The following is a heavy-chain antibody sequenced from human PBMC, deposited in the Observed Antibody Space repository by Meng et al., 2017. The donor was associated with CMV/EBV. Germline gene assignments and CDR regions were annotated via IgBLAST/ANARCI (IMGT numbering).Heavy chain of an antibody. Sequence: ASVKVSCKASGYTFTGYYMHWVRQAPGQGLEWMGWINPNSGGTNYAQKFQGRVTMTRDTSISTAYMELSRLRSDDTAVYYCARSPGAITNWFDPWGRGTLVTVSS. D-gene: IGHD1-26*01. V-gene: IGHV1-2*02. CDR2: INPNSGGT. J-gene: IGHJ5*02. CDR3: ARSPGAITNWFDP. CDR1: GYTFTGYY.